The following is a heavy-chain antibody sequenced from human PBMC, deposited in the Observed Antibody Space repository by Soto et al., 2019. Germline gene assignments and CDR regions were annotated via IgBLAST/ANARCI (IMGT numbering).Heavy chain of an antibody. Sequence: QITLKESGPTLVRPTQTLTLTCTFSGFSLSTTGVAVAWIRQPPGEALEWLALIYWDDDKRYNSSLKSRLTITKDTSRDQVVLAMTNMDPMDTATYFCAHSQRGPRDFWGPGILGTVSS. CDR3: AHSQRGPRDF. V-gene: IGHV2-5*02. J-gene: IGHJ4*02. D-gene: IGHD5-12*01. CDR2: IYWDDDK. CDR1: GFSLSTTGVA.